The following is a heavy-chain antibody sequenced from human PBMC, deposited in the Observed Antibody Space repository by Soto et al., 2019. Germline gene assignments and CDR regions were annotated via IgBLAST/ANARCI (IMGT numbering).Heavy chain of an antibody. D-gene: IGHD3-16*01. CDR2: IYYSGST. V-gene: IGHV4-59*01. J-gene: IGHJ4*02. CDR3: ARNHPEFGFDY. Sequence: PSETLSLTCTVSGGSISSYYWSWIRQPPEKGLEWIGYIYYSGSTNYNPSLKSRVTISVDTSKNQFSLKLSSVTAADTAVYYCARNHPEFGFDYWGQGTLVTVS. CDR1: GGSISSYY.